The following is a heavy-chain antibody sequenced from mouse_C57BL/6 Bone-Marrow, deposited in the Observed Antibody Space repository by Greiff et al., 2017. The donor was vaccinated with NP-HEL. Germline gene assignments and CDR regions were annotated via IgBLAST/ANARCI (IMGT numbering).Heavy chain of an antibody. CDR1: GYTFTSYW. CDR2: IYPGNSDT. V-gene: IGHV1-5*01. J-gene: IGHJ4*01. CDR3: TRSYYYGSSPYYYAMDY. D-gene: IGHD1-1*01. Sequence: VHVKQSGTVLARPGASVKMSCKTSGYTFTSYWMHWVKQRPGQGLEWIGAIYPGNSDTSYNQKFKGKAKLTAVTSASTAYMELSSLTNEDSAVYYCTRSYYYGSSPYYYAMDYWGQGTSVTVSS.